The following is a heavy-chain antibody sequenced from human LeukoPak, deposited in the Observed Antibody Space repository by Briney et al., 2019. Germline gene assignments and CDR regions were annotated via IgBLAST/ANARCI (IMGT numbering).Heavy chain of an antibody. V-gene: IGHV3-53*01. J-gene: IGHJ4*02. D-gene: IGHD1-1*01. Sequence: GGSLRLSCVVSGFTVSNNYMSWVRQAPRKGLEWVSLIYSGGSTYYADSVKGRFTISRDNSKNTVYLQMNSLRAEDTAVYYCASGLVELDYWGQGTLVTVSS. CDR3: ASGLVELDY. CDR2: IYSGGST. CDR1: GFTVSNNY.